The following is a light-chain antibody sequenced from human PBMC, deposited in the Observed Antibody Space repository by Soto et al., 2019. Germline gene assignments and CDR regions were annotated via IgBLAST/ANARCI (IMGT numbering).Light chain of an antibody. J-gene: IGKJ3*01. CDR3: QQSYTSPAFT. Sequence: DIQMTQSPSSLSASIGDRVSITCRASQSIGNFLKWYQQKPGKVPKLLIYAASNLHSGVTSRFSGSGSGTEFTLTISSLQLEDFAAYYCQQSYTSPAFTFGPGTRVNAK. V-gene: IGKV1-39*01. CDR2: AAS. CDR1: QSIGNF.